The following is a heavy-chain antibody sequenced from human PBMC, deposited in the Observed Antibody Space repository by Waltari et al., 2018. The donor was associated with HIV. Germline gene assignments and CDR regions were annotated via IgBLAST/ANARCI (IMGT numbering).Heavy chain of an antibody. CDR2: FDPEDGET. CDR1: GYTLTELS. Sequence: QVQLVQSGAEVKKPGASVKVSCKVSGYTLTELSMHWVRQAPGKGLEWMGGFDPEDGETIYAQKFQGRVTMTEDTSTDTAYMELSSLRSEDTAVYYCATDLITSCYRRCSHGVDYWGQGTLVTVSS. V-gene: IGHV1-24*01. D-gene: IGHD2-2*01. J-gene: IGHJ4*02. CDR3: ATDLITSCYRRCSHGVDY.